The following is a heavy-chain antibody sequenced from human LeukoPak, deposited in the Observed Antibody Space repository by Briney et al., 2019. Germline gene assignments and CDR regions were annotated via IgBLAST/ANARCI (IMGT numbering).Heavy chain of an antibody. CDR2: ISNRGGTT. V-gene: IGHV3-23*01. CDR1: GFTFNNAW. J-gene: IGHJ4*02. CDR3: AKEGPYCGGDCYGVFDY. Sequence: PGGSLRLSCAASGFTFNNAWMTWVRQAPGKGLEWVSLISNRGGTTYYADSVKGRFTISRDNSKNTLYLQMNSLRAEDTAVYYCAKEGPYCGGDCYGVFDYWGQGTLVTVSS. D-gene: IGHD2-21*02.